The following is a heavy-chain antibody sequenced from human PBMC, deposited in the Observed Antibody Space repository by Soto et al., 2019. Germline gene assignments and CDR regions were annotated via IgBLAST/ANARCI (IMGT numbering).Heavy chain of an antibody. D-gene: IGHD2-2*01. CDR3: ARDLRCSSTSCYYYYYGMDV. Sequence: GGSLRLSCAASGFTFSSYWMSWVRQAPGKGLEWVANIKQDGSEKYYVDSVKGRFTISRDNAKNSLYLQMNSLRAEDTAVYYCARDLRCSSTSCYYYYYGMDVWGQGTTVTVSS. CDR1: GFTFSSYW. V-gene: IGHV3-7*01. J-gene: IGHJ6*02. CDR2: IKQDGSEK.